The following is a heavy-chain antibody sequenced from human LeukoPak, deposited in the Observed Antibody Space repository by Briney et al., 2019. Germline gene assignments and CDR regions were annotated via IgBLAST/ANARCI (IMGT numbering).Heavy chain of an antibody. V-gene: IGHV3-30*18. D-gene: IGHD6-19*01. CDR1: GFTFSSYG. J-gene: IGHJ4*02. Sequence: GRSLRLSCAASGFTFSSYGMHWVRQATGKGRGWVAVISYDGRNKHYADSVKGRFPISRDYSKNTLYLQMNSLRAEDTAVYYCAKYSRLQIAVPGPNFDYWGQGTLVTVSS. CDR3: AKYSRLQIAVPGPNFDY. CDR2: ISYDGRNK.